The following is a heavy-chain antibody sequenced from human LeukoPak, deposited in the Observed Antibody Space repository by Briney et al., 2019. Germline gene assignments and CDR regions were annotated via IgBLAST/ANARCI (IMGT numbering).Heavy chain of an antibody. Sequence: ASVKVSCKASGYTFTSYDINWVRQATGQGLEWMGWMNPNSGNTGYAQKFQGRVTMTRNTSISTAYMELSSLRSEDTAVYYCATGGLYSGSYYYWGQGTLVTVSS. D-gene: IGHD1-26*01. CDR2: MNPNSGNT. V-gene: IGHV1-8*01. J-gene: IGHJ4*02. CDR1: GYTFTSYD. CDR3: ATGGLYSGSYYY.